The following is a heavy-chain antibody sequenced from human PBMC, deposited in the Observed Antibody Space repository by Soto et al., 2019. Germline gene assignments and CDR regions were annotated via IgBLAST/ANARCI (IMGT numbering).Heavy chain of an antibody. J-gene: IGHJ4*02. Sequence: SETLSLTCAVSGGSISTMDWWTWVRQPPGKGLQWIGEIYHTGSTNYNPSLQSRVTISIDESRTSFSLNLDSVTAADTAVYYCAPRRDGGPVWGQGTLVTVSS. CDR3: APRRDGGPV. V-gene: IGHV4-4*02. CDR1: GGSISTMDW. D-gene: IGHD4-17*01. CDR2: IYHTGST.